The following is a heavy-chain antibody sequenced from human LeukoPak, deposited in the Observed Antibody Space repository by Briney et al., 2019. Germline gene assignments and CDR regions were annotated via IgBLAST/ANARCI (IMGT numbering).Heavy chain of an antibody. V-gene: IGHV4-34*01. D-gene: IGHD3-3*01. CDR3: ARGGFLEWLEPYYFDY. CDR2: INHSGST. J-gene: IGHJ4*02. CDR1: GGSFSGYY. Sequence: SETLSLTCAVYGGSFSGYYWSWIRQPPGKGLEWIGEINHSGSTNYNPSLKSRVTISVDTSKNQFSLKLSSVTAADTAVYYCARGGFLEWLEPYYFDYWGQGTLVTVSS.